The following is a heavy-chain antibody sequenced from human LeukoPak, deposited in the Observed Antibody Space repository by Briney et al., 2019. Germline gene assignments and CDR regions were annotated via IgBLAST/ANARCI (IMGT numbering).Heavy chain of an antibody. D-gene: IGHD3-22*01. CDR2: MYLSGTT. J-gene: IGHJ4*02. V-gene: IGHV4-4*02. Sequence: PSETLSLTCTVSGDSINSLDLWSWVRQPPGKGLEWIGEMYLSGTTHSNPSVKSRVTISIDKSKNQFFLNLSSVSAADTAVYYCAGLVGRYSSGLYYYYFDYWGQGTLVTVSS. CDR3: AGLVGRYSSGLYYYYFDY. CDR1: GDSINSLDL.